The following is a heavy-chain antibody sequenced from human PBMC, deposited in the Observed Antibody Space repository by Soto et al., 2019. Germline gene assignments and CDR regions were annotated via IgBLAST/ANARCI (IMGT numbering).Heavy chain of an antibody. CDR3: ARHARYYDILTGYSTLSWFDP. J-gene: IGHJ5*02. CDR2: IYYSGST. Sequence: PSETLSLTCTVSGGSISTYYWGWIRQPPGKGLEWIGYIYYSGSTNYNPSHKSRVTISVDTSKNQFSLKLSSVTAADTAVYYCARHARYYDILTGYSTLSWFDPWGQGTLVTVSS. V-gene: IGHV4-59*08. CDR1: GGSISTYY. D-gene: IGHD3-9*01.